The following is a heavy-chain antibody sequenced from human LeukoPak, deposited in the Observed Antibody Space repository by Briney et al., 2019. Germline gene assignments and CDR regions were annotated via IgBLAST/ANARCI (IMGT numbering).Heavy chain of an antibody. D-gene: IGHD1-26*01. CDR2: ISSRSSTI. CDR1: GFTFSSYG. CDR3: AREGGSLTIDAFDI. V-gene: IGHV3-48*02. J-gene: IGHJ3*02. Sequence: GGSLRLSCAASGFTFSSYGLHWVRQAPGKGLEWVSYISSRSSTIYYADSVKGRFTISRDNAKNSLYLQMNSLRDEDTAVYYCAREGGSLTIDAFDIWGQGTMVTVSS.